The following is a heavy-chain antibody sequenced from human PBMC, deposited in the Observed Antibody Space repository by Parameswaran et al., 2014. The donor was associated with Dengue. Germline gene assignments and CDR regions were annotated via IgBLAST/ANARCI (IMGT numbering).Heavy chain of an antibody. CDR3: ARSDIVATIFELRFAELSSFNGMDV. D-gene: IGHD5-12*01. J-gene: IGHJ6*02. Sequence: SWVRQAPGQGLEWMGGIIPIFGTANYAQKFQGRVTITADKSTSTAYMELSSLRSEDTAVYYCARSDIVATIFELRFAELSSFNGMDVWGQGTTGHRLL. V-gene: IGHV1-69*06. CDR2: IIPIFGTA.